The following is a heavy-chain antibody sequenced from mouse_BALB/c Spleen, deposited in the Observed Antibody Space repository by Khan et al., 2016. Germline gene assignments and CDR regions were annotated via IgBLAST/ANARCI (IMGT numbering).Heavy chain of an antibody. CDR3: TRVESTMIRGFAY. CDR1: GYTFTSYW. D-gene: IGHD2-4*01. J-gene: IGHJ3*01. Sequence: QVQLKQSGAELVRPGASVKLSCKASGYTFTSYWINWMKQRPGQGLEWIGNIFPSDRYTNYNQKLKDKATLTVDKASSTAYMQTSSPTSEDSAIYYCTRVESTMIRGFAYWGQGTLVTVSA. V-gene: IGHV1-69*02. CDR2: IFPSDRYT.